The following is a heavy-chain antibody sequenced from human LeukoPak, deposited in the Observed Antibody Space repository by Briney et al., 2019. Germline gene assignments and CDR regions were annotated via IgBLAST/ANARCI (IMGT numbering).Heavy chain of an antibody. J-gene: IGHJ4*02. CDR1: GGTFSSYA. D-gene: IGHD5-18*01. CDR2: IIPIFGTA. CDR3: ARAALVGGAAWGYSYGYNY. V-gene: IGHV1-69*13. Sequence: SVKVSCKASGGTFSSYAISWVRQAPGQGLEWMGGIIPIFGTANYAQKFQGRVTITADESTSTAYMELSSLRSEDTAAYYCARAALVGGAAWGYSYGYNYWGQGTLVTVSS.